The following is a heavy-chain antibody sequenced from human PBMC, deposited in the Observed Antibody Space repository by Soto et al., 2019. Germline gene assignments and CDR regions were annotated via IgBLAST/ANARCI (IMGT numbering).Heavy chain of an antibody. V-gene: IGHV4-59*01. CDR2: IYYSGST. Sequence: PAETLSLTCTVSGGSISSYYWSWIRQPPGKGLEWIGYIYYSGSTNYNPSLKSRVTISVDTSKNQFSLKLSSVTAADTAVYYCRSKDYSQYYNDYWGQGTLVTVSS. CDR1: GGSISSYY. J-gene: IGHJ4*02. CDR3: RSKDYSQYYNDY. D-gene: IGHD4-4*01.